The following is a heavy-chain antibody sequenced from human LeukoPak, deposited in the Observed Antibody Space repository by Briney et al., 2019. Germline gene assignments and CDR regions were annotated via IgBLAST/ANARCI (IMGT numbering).Heavy chain of an antibody. Sequence: SETLSLTCTVSRGSISSGFYYWHWLRQPAGKGLEWIGRIFISGSTNYNPSLKSRVTISVDTSKNQFSLKLTSVTAADTAVYYCAKDRRSGSHGDAFDIWGQGIMVTVSS. V-gene: IGHV4-61*02. CDR3: AKDRRSGSHGDAFDI. D-gene: IGHD1-26*01. J-gene: IGHJ3*02. CDR1: RGSISSGFYY. CDR2: IFISGST.